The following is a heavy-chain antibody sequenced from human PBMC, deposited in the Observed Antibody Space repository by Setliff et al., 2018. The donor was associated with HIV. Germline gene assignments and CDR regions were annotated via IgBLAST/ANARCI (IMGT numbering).Heavy chain of an antibody. CDR1: GVSISGHF. V-gene: IGHV4-4*09. CDR3: ARLIHTGLLYFDY. J-gene: IGHJ4*02. Sequence: TSETLSLTCFVSGVSISGHFWGWIRQPPGKGLEWIGYISTSGTTEYNPSLDSRVTISVDTSRDQFFLNLRSVTAADTALYFCARLIHTGLLYFDYWGLGMLVTVSS. CDR2: ISTSGTT. D-gene: IGHD2-8*02.